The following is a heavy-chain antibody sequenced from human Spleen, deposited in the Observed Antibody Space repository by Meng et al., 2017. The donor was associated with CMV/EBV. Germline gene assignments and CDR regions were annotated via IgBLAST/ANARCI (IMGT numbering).Heavy chain of an antibody. Sequence: GESLKISCAASGFTFSGYGMHWVRQAPGKGLEWVTFLHYDGSYKYYADFVKGRFTISRDTSKDTLYLQKNSLRTEDTAVYYCARDVPRHFGYVYFGMDVWGQGTTVTVSS. J-gene: IGHJ6*02. CDR2: LHYDGSYK. V-gene: IGHV3-30*02. CDR1: GFTFSGYG. CDR3: ARDVPRHFGYVYFGMDV. D-gene: IGHD5-12*01.